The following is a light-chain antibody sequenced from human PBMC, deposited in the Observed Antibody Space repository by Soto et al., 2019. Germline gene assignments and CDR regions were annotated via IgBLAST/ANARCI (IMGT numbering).Light chain of an antibody. Sequence: EAVMTQSPATLSVSPGERATLSCRASQSVSTNLAWYQQKPGQAPRLLIYDASTRATGIPVRFSGSGSGTEFNLSISSVQYEDFAIFYWQQYNRWPRTFGQGTKVEI. V-gene: IGKV3-15*01. J-gene: IGKJ1*01. CDR1: QSVSTN. CDR3: QQYNRWPRT. CDR2: DAS.